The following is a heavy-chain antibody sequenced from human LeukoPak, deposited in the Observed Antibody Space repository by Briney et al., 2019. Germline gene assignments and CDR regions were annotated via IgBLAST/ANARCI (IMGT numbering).Heavy chain of an antibody. D-gene: IGHD2-21*01. CDR3: ARSVSISPMFDY. CDR2: INPNTGST. CDR1: GYIFTSYY. J-gene: IGHJ4*02. Sequence: ASVKVSCKASGYIFTSYYMHWVRQAPGQGLEWMGWINPNTGSTNFAQKFQGRIAMMRATSITTFYMELNSLRSDDTTVYYCARSVSISPMFDYWGQRTLIPVSS. V-gene: IGHV1-2*02.